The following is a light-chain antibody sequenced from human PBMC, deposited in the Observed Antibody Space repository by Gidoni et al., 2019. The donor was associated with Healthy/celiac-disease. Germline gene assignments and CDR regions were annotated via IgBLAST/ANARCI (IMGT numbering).Light chain of an antibody. V-gene: IGKV3-11*01. J-gene: IGKJ4*01. CDR2: DSS. CDR3: QQRSNWPF. Sequence: EIVMTQSPATLSLSPGERATISCRASQSVSSYLAWYQQKPGQAPRLLIYDSSSGAAGIPARFSSSGSATDITLTISRLAPEDFAVYYCQQRSNWPFFGGGTKVEIK. CDR1: QSVSSY.